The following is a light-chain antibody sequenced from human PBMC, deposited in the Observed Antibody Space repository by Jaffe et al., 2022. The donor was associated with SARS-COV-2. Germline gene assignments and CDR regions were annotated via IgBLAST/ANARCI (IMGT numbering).Light chain of an antibody. Sequence: QSALTQPASVSGSPGQSITISCTGTSSDVGGYNYVSWYQQHPGKAPKVMIYDVSNRPSGVSNRFSGSKSGNTASLTISGLQAEDEADYHCSSYTSSSTPWVFGGGTKLTVL. CDR3: SSYTSSSTPWV. V-gene: IGLV2-14*01. J-gene: IGLJ3*02. CDR1: SSDVGGYNY. CDR2: DVS.